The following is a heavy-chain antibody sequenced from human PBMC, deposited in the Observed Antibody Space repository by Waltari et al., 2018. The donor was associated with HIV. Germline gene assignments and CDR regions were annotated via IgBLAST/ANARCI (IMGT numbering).Heavy chain of an antibody. CDR2: ISGSGGNK. J-gene: IGHJ3*01. Sequence: EVQLVESGGGLVKPGGSLRLSCVASGFSFNNFAMNWVRQAPGEGLEWLSSISGSGGNKYYADSVKGRISISRENSQNTVYLQINSLRVDDTATYYCAKTVPTVTSIFEGFDVWGQGAMVIVSS. D-gene: IGHD4-17*01. CDR3: AKTVPTVTSIFEGFDV. V-gene: IGHV3-23*04. CDR1: GFSFNNFA.